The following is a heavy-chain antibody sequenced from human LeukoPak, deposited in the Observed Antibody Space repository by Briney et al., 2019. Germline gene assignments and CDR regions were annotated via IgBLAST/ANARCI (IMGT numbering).Heavy chain of an antibody. CDR3: AGRTGYGDYFDY. CDR2: ISSSSSYI. V-gene: IGHV3-21*01. Sequence: GGSLRLSCAASGFTFSSYSMNWVRQAPGKGLEWVSSISSSSSYIYYADSVKSRFTISRDNAKNSLYLQMNSLRAEDTAVYYCAGRTGYGDYFDYWGQGTLVTVSS. J-gene: IGHJ4*02. CDR1: GFTFSSYS. D-gene: IGHD3/OR15-3a*01.